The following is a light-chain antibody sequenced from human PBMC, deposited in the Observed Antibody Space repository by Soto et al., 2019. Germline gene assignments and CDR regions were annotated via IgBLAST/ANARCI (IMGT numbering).Light chain of an antibody. CDR1: QGIGST. V-gene: IGKV3-15*01. J-gene: IGKJ4*01. CDR2: DSS. CDR3: QRYNNWPLN. Sequence: ERVMTQSPATLSVSPGERVTLSCSASQGIGSTLAWYQQKPGQTPRLLIYDSSTRAIGIPTRFTGSRSGTEFTLTINGLQSEDFAVYYCQRYNNWPLNFGGGTKVDIK.